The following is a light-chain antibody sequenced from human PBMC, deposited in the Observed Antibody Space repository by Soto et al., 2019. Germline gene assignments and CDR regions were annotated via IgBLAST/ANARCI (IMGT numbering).Light chain of an antibody. V-gene: IGKV1-5*03. CDR1: QIIYSW. Sequence: DIQMTQSPSTLSASVGDSVTITCRASQIIYSWLAWYQQKPGNAPKLLIYKSSTVERGVPSRFSGSGSETEFSLTINSLQPDDFATYYCLQYFDYYQAFGQGTKVEIK. J-gene: IGKJ1*01. CDR2: KSS. CDR3: LQYFDYYQA.